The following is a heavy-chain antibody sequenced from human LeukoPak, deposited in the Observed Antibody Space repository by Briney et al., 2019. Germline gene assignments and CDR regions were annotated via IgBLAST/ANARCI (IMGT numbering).Heavy chain of an antibody. CDR3: VRDLELVYYDSSAYEY. D-gene: IGHD3-22*01. Sequence: PGGSLRLSCAASGFTFSAYWMHWVRQVPGKGLEWVSRINNDGSSTTYADSVKGRFTISRDNAKNTLFLQMNSPRVEDTAVYYCVRDLELVYYDSSAYEYWGQGNLVTVSS. CDR2: INNDGSST. J-gene: IGHJ4*02. CDR1: GFTFSAYW. V-gene: IGHV3-74*01.